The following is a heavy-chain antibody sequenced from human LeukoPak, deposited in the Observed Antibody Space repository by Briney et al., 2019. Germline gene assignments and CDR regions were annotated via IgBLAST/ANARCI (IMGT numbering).Heavy chain of an antibody. CDR2: INHSGST. J-gene: IGHJ4*02. Sequence: SETLSLTCAVYGGSFSGYYWSWIRRPPGKGLEWIGEINHSGSTNYNPSLKSRVTISVDTSKNQFSLKLSSVTAADTAVYYCARGFSSWVSYFDYWGQGTLVTVSS. D-gene: IGHD6-13*01. CDR3: ARGFSSWVSYFDY. CDR1: GGSFSGYY. V-gene: IGHV4-34*01.